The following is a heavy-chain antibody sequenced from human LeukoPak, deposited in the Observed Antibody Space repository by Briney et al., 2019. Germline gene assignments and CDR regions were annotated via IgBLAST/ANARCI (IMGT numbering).Heavy chain of an antibody. J-gene: IGHJ6*03. Sequence: GGSLRLFCATSGFTFSSYVMSWVRQAPGKGLEWVANIKQDGSEKYYVDSVKGRFTISRDNAKNSLYLQMNSLRAEDTAVYYCARSPTYYDFWSGYYPHYYYYYYMDVWGKGTTVTVSS. CDR3: ARSPTYYDFWSGYYPHYYYYYYMDV. CDR2: IKQDGSEK. CDR1: GFTFSSYV. V-gene: IGHV3-7*01. D-gene: IGHD3-3*01.